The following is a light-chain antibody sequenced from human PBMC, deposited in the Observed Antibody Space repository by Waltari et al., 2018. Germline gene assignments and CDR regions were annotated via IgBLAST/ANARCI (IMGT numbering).Light chain of an antibody. J-gene: IGKJ3*01. CDR1: QDISKW. V-gene: IGKV1D-16*01. Sequence: DIQVTQSPFTVSASVGDRVTITCRASQDISKWLAWYQQKPEKAPKSLIYDASRLQSGIPSRFNGSGSGTDFTLTINSLQPEDFATYYCQQYNKYPPTFGPGTKVDVK. CDR3: QQYNKYPPT. CDR2: DAS.